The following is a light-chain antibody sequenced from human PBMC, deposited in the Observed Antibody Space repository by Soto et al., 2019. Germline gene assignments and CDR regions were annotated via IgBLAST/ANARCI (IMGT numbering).Light chain of an antibody. Sequence: QSALTQPASGSGSPGQWITISCTGSSSDVGAYNYVSWYQQHPGKAPRLMIYEVTNRPSGVSNRFSGSKSGNTASLTISGLRAEDEADYYCSSYTSGSTLVVFGGGTKLTVL. CDR3: SSYTSGSTLVV. CDR1: SSDVGAYNY. J-gene: IGLJ2*01. V-gene: IGLV2-14*01. CDR2: EVT.